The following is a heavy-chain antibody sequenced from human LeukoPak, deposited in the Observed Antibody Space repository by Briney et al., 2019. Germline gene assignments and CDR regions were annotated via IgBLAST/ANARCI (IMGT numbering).Heavy chain of an antibody. CDR2: IIPILGIA. J-gene: IGHJ4*02. D-gene: IGHD2-2*01. Sequence: ASVKVSCKASGGTFSSYAISWVRQAPGQGLEWMGRIIPILGIANYAQKFQGRVTITADKSTSTAYMELSSLRSEDTAVYYCAIEYCSSTSCRNYYFDYWGQGTLVTVSS. CDR3: AIEYCSSTSCRNYYFDY. CDR1: GGTFSSYA. V-gene: IGHV1-69*04.